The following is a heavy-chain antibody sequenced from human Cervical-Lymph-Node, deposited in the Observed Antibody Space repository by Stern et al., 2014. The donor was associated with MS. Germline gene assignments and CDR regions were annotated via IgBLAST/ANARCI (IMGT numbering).Heavy chain of an antibody. Sequence: QDQLVQSGAEVKKPGASVKVSCKASGYTFINYVMHWVRQAPGQRLEWMGWINAGNGNTRYSQRFLGRVTFTRDTSATTAYMELSSLRSEDTAIYYCARVSSSWLWYFDYWGQGTLVAVSS. J-gene: IGHJ4*02. CDR1: GYTFINYV. CDR3: ARVSSSWLWYFDY. CDR2: INAGNGNT. V-gene: IGHV1-3*01. D-gene: IGHD6-13*01.